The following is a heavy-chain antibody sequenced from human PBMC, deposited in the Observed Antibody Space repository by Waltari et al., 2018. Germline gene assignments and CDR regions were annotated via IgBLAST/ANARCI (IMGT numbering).Heavy chain of an antibody. CDR1: AYTFTGYY. Sequence: QVQIVQSGAEVKEPGASVKVSCKASAYTFTGYYIHWVRQAPGQGLEWMGWINHNNGGTKYSQNFQGRVTMTRDTSISTAYMELSSLTSDDTAVYYCARRKDGSSWGYDYWGQGTLVTVSS. CDR3: ARRKDGSSWGYDY. D-gene: IGHD6-6*01. V-gene: IGHV1-2*02. CDR2: INHNNGGT. J-gene: IGHJ4*02.